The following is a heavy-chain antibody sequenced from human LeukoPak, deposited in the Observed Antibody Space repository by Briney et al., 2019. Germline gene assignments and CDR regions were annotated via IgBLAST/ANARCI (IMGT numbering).Heavy chain of an antibody. Sequence: SETLSLTCTVSGGSIGSYYWSWIRQPAGKGLEWIGRIYTSGSTNYNPSLKSRVTMSVDTSKNQFSLKLSSVTAADTAVYYCARVRGDSSGYYYGITIFDYWGQGTLVTVSS. V-gene: IGHV4-4*07. D-gene: IGHD3-22*01. J-gene: IGHJ4*02. CDR3: ARVRGDSSGYYYGITIFDY. CDR2: IYTSGST. CDR1: GGSIGSYY.